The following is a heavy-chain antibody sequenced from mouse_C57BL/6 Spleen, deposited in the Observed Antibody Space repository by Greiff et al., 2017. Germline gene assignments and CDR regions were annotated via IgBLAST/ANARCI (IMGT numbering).Heavy chain of an antibody. Sequence: VQLQQSDAELVKPGASVKISCKVSGYTFTDHTIHWMKQRPEQGLEWIGYIYPRDGSTKYNEKFKGKATLSADKSSSTAYMQLNSLTSEDSAVYFCARGYYGSSYLAWFAYWGQGTLVTVSA. D-gene: IGHD1-1*01. V-gene: IGHV1-78*01. CDR2: IYPRDGST. CDR1: GYTFTDHT. J-gene: IGHJ3*01. CDR3: ARGYYGSSYLAWFAY.